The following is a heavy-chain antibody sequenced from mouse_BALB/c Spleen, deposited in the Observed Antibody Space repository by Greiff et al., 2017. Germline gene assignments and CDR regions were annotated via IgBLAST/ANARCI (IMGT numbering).Heavy chain of an antibody. Sequence: EVQLKESGGGLVQPGGSRKLSCAASGFTFSSFGMHWVRQAPEKGLEWVAYISSGSSTIYYADTVKGRFTISRDNPKNTLFLQMTSLRSEDTAMYYCARSGRDYAMDYWGQGTSVTVSS. CDR3: ARSGRDYAMDY. CDR1: GFTFSSFG. J-gene: IGHJ4*01. CDR2: ISSGSSTI. D-gene: IGHD3-1*01. V-gene: IGHV5-17*02.